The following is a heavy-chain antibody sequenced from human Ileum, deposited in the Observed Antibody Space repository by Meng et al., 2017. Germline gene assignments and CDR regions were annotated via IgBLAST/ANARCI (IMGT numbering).Heavy chain of an antibody. Sequence: QVQLQQRGAGLLKPSETLSLTCAVYGGSFSGYYWTWIRQPPGKGLEWIGEIHDSGSTNYNPSLKSRVTMSIDTSKIQFSLELSSVTAADAAVYYCARYGGSGSYWHFDPWGRGTLVTVSS. V-gene: IGHV4-34*01. CDR3: ARYGGSGSYWHFDP. CDR2: IHDSGST. J-gene: IGHJ2*01. D-gene: IGHD3-10*01. CDR1: GGSFSGYY.